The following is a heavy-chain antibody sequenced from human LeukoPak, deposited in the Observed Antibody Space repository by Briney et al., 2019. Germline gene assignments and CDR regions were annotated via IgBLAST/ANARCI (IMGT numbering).Heavy chain of an antibody. Sequence: PGGSLRLSCAASGFTFSSYSIPWVRQAPGKGLEWVSVIYSGGSTYYADSVKGRFTISRDNSKNTLYLQMNSLRAEDTAVYYCARDLVYSSSWYDVLSYMDVWGKGTTVTISS. CDR2: IYSGGST. CDR1: GFTFSSYS. J-gene: IGHJ6*03. D-gene: IGHD6-13*01. CDR3: ARDLVYSSSWYDVLSYMDV. V-gene: IGHV3-66*01.